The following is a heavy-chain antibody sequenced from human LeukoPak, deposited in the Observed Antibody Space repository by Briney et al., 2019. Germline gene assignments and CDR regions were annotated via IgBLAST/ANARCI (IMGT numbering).Heavy chain of an antibody. D-gene: IGHD6-13*01. J-gene: IGHJ4*02. V-gene: IGHV5-51*01. Sequence: ESLMIYCKGSGYSFTCYWIGWVRQMPGKGLEWMGIIYPGDSDTRYSPSCQGQVTISADKSISTAYLQWSSLKASDTAMYYCARLRAQHPPHFVYWGQGTLVTVS. CDR1: GYSFTCYW. CDR2: IYPGDSDT. CDR3: ARLRAQHPPHFVY.